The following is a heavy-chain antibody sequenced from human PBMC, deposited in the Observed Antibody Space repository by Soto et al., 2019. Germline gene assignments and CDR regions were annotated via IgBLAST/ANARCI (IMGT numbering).Heavy chain of an antibody. D-gene: IGHD1-26*01. V-gene: IGHV3-23*01. Sequence: GSLRLSCAASGFTFSTYAMTWVRQAPGKGLKWVSALSASGATTYHADSVKGRFTISRDNSENTLYLQMNSLRAEDTAVYYCANGLFGSEYYHYGIYVRAQRSTVTVS. CDR1: GFTFSTYA. J-gene: IGHJ6*02. CDR3: ANGLFGSEYYHYGIYV. CDR2: LSASGATT.